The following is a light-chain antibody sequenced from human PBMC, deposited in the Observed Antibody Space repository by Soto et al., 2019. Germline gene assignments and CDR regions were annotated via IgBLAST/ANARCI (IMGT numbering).Light chain of an antibody. V-gene: IGKV1-39*01. Sequence: DIQMTQSPSSLSASVGDRVTITCRASENIASYLNWYQQKPGKAPNLLVYAASSLESGAPPRFSGTGSGTDFTLTITSLQPDDLATYFCQQSYSTPWTFGQGTKVEL. J-gene: IGKJ1*01. CDR3: QQSYSTPWT. CDR2: AAS. CDR1: ENIASY.